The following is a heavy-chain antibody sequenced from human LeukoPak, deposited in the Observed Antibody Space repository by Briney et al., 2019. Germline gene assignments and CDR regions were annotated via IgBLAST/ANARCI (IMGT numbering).Heavy chain of an antibody. Sequence: PGGSLRLSCAASGFTFSSYGMHWVRQAPGKGLEWVAVISYDGSNKYYADSVKGRFTISRDNSKNTLYLQMNSLGAEDTAVYYCAKAVDRAFDIWGQGTMVTVSS. CDR1: GFTFSSYG. CDR2: ISYDGSNK. D-gene: IGHD5-12*01. J-gene: IGHJ3*02. V-gene: IGHV3-30*18. CDR3: AKAVDRAFDI.